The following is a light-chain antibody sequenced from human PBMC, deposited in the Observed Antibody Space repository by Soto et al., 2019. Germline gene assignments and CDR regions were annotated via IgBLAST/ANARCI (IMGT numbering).Light chain of an antibody. J-gene: IGKJ1*01. CDR2: WAS. V-gene: IGKV4-1*01. CDR1: QSVLHSSNNKNY. Sequence: DIVMTQSPDSLAVPLGERATINCRSSQSVLHSSNNKNYLAWYQQKPGQPPKLLIYWASIREFGVPDRFSGNGSGTDFTLTISSLQAEDVAVYYCQQYYRTRTFGQGTKVEI. CDR3: QQYYRTRT.